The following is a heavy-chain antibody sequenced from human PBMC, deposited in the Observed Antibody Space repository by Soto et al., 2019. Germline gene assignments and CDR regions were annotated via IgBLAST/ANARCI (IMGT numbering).Heavy chain of an antibody. D-gene: IGHD4-4*01. V-gene: IGHV3-15*07. Sequence: EVHLVESGGGLVTPGGSLRLSCAGSGFTFTNAWMNWVRQAPGKGLEWVARIKRKGEDGTTDYAAPVKGRFTISRDDSTTTLYLQMSSLRTDDTAVYYCTTDRGVVYSGPGFDYWGQGTLVTVSS. CDR3: TTDRGVVYSGPGFDY. J-gene: IGHJ4*02. CDR2: IKRKGEDGTT. CDR1: GFTFTNAW.